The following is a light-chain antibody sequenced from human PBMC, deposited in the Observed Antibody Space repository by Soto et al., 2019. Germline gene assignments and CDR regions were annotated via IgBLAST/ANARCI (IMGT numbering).Light chain of an antibody. V-gene: IGLV2-23*02. CDR1: SSDVGSYNL. CDR2: EVS. CDR3: CSYAGSSTSLYV. J-gene: IGLJ1*01. Sequence: QSALTQPASVSGSPGQSITISCTGTSSDVGSYNLVSWYQQHPGKAPKLMIHEVSERPSGVSNRFPASKSGNTASLTISGLQAEDEADYYCCSYAGSSTSLYVFGTGTKVTVL.